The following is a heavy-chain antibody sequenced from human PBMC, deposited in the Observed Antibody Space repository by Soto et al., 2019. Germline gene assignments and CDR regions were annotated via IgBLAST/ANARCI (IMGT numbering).Heavy chain of an antibody. CDR3: ATAHYDFWSGYKGNNWFDP. Sequence: ASVKVSCKVSGYTLTELSMHWVRQAPGKGLEWMGGFDPEDGETIYAQKFQGRVTMTEDTSTDTAYMELSSLRSEDTAVYYCATAHYDFWSGYKGNNWFDPWGQGTRVTVSS. CDR2: FDPEDGET. CDR1: GYTLTELS. V-gene: IGHV1-24*01. D-gene: IGHD3-3*01. J-gene: IGHJ5*02.